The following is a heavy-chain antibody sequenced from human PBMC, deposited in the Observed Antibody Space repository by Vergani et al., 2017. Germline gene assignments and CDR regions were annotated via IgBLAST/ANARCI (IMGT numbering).Heavy chain of an antibody. V-gene: IGHV4-59*01. J-gene: IGHJ4*02. CDR2: IYYSGST. CDR3: ARXWRDYDILTGYVTAYFDY. Sequence: QVQLQESGPGLVKPSETLSLTCTVSGGSISSYYWSWIRQPPGKGLEWIGYIYYSGSTNYNPSLKSRVTISVDTSKNQFSLKLSSVTAADTAVYYCARXWRDYDILTGYVTAYFDYWGQGTLVTVSS. CDR1: GGSISSYY. D-gene: IGHD3-9*01.